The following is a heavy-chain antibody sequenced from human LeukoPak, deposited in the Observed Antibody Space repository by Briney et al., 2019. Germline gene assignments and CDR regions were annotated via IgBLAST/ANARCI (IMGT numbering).Heavy chain of an antibody. CDR1: GYTFTSYG. J-gene: IGHJ5*02. V-gene: IGHV1-18*01. Sequence: ASVKVSCKASGYTFTSYGVSWVRQAPGQGLEWMGWISTWDGDTNYAQNFQGRVTLTTDTSTTTAYMEVRSPRSDDTAVYYCARDWYCSGGSCYDCFDPWGQGTLVTVSS. CDR2: ISTWDGDT. CDR3: ARDWYCSGGSCYDCFDP. D-gene: IGHD2-15*01.